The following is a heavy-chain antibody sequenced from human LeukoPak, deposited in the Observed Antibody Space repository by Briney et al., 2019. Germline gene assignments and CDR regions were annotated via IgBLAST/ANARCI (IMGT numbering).Heavy chain of an antibody. Sequence: GGSLGLSCAASAFTFSSYAMSWVRQAPGKGLEWVSDISSSGVSTYYADSVRGRFAISRDNSKNTLYLQMNSLRAEDTAVYYCAKRFMLYSGSPYFFDYWGQGTLVTVSS. CDR2: ISSSGVST. J-gene: IGHJ4*02. V-gene: IGHV3-23*01. CDR3: AKRFMLYSGSPYFFDY. D-gene: IGHD1-26*01. CDR1: AFTFSSYA.